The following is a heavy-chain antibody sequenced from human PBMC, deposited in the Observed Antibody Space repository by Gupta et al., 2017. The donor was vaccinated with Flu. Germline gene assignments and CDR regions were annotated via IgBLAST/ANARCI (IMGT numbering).Heavy chain of an antibody. J-gene: IGHJ4*02. CDR1: GFTFSRYC. D-gene: IGHD3-10*01. CDR3: AKDLGGSGSYYTFDY. V-gene: IGHV3-30*18. Sequence: QVQLVESGGGVVQPGGSLRISWAASGFTFSRYCMHWVRQAPGKGLEWVAFISHDGINENYADSVKGRFTISRDNSRNTLYLQMNSLRAEDTAVYYCAKDLGGSGSYYTFDYWGQGNLATVSS. CDR2: ISHDGINE.